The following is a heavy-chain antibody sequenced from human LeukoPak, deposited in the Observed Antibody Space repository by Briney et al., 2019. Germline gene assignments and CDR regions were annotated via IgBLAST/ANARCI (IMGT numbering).Heavy chain of an antibody. D-gene: IGHD3-22*01. CDR1: GFTFSSYA. Sequence: PGGSLRLSCAASGFTFSSYAMTWVRQAPGKGLEWISAISGSAYSTSYADSVKGRFTISRDNSKNTLYLQMNRLRAEDTAIYYCARNTSGFKLGDAFDIWGQGTMVTVSS. J-gene: IGHJ3*02. V-gene: IGHV3-23*01. CDR3: ARNTSGFKLGDAFDI. CDR2: ISGSAYST.